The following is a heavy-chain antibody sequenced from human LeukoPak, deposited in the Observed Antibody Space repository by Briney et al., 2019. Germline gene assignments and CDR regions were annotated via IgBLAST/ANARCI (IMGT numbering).Heavy chain of an antibody. CDR1: GFTFSSYW. D-gene: IGHD2-2*01. J-gene: IGHJ6*02. CDR3: ARDCSTSCYYDYYYGMDV. V-gene: IGHV3-7*03. CDR2: IKQDGGEK. Sequence: GGSLRLSCAASGFTFSSYWMSWVRQAPGKGLEWVANIKQDGGEKYYVDSVKGRFTISRDNAKNSLYLQMNSLRAEDTAVYYCARDCSTSCYYDYYYGMDVWGQGTTVTVSS.